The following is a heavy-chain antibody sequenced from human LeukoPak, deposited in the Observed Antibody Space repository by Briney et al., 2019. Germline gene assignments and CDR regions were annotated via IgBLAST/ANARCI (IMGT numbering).Heavy chain of an antibody. CDR2: IYTSGST. D-gene: IGHD5-18*01. V-gene: IGHV4-4*07. Sequence: SETLSLTCTVSGGSISSYYWSWIRQPAGKGLEWIGRIYTSGSTNYNPSLKSRVTISVDTSKNQFSLKLSSVTAADTAVYYCASVDTAMVCYYYYMDVWGKGTTVTVSS. CDR1: GGSISSYY. J-gene: IGHJ6*03. CDR3: ASVDTAMVCYYYYMDV.